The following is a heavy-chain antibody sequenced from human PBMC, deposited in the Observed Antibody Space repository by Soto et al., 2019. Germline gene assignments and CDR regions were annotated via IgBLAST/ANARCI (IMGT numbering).Heavy chain of an antibody. CDR1: GFTFSSYG. D-gene: IGHD1-26*01. V-gene: IGHV3-30*18. J-gene: IGHJ4*02. CDR2: ISYDGSNK. CDR3: AKDHREWELLGYYFDY. Sequence: QVQLVESGGGVVQPGRSLRLSCAASGFTFSSYGMHWVRQAPGKGLEWVAVISYDGSNKYYADSVKGRFTITRDNYKNTLYLQMNSLRAEDTAVYYCAKDHREWELLGYYFDYWGQGTLVTVSS.